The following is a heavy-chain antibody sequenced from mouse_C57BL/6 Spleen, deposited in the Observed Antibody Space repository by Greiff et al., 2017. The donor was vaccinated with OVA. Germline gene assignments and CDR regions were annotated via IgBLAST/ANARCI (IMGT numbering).Heavy chain of an antibody. J-gene: IGHJ2*01. CDR2: IHPNSGST. V-gene: IGHV1-64*01. CDR3: ARGNYYGSRSLYYFDY. CDR1: GYTFTSYW. D-gene: IGHD1-1*01. Sequence: QVQLQQPGAELVKPGASVKLSCKASGYTFTSYWMHWVKQRPGQGLEWIGMIHPNSGSTNYNEKLKGKATLTVDKSSSTAYMQLSSLTSDDSAVYYCARGNYYGSRSLYYFDYWGQGTTLTGSS.